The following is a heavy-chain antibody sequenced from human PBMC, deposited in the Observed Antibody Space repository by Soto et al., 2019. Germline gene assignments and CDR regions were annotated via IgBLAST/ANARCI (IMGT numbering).Heavy chain of an antibody. CDR1: GFTFSSYA. CDR3: AKRLLGVWFGELLLNSPASVAFDY. D-gene: IGHD3-10*01. CDR2: IIASGSNS. J-gene: IGHJ4*02. Sequence: EEQLLESGGDLVQPGGSLRLSCAASGFTFSSYAMSWVRQAPGKGLEWISSIIASGSNSYHADSVKGRFTISRDNSINTLYLQMNSLRVEDTAVYYCAKRLLGVWFGELLLNSPASVAFDYWGQGVLVTVSS. V-gene: IGHV3-23*01.